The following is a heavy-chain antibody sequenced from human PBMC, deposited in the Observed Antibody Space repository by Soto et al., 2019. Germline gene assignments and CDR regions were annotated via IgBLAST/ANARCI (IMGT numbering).Heavy chain of an antibody. CDR1: GGSISSEYYH. D-gene: IGHD2-21*02. J-gene: IGHJ6*02. Sequence: QVQLQQSGPGLVEPSQTLSLTCIVSGGSISSEYYHWTWIRQSPGKGLEWIGYIHYTGSIMYNPSFKSRLTMAVDTSKNQFSLQLTSVTAADTAVYFCAREDDGGDRDYYGLDVWGQGTTVTVSS. V-gene: IGHV4-30-4*08. CDR2: IHYTGSI. CDR3: AREDDGGDRDYYGLDV.